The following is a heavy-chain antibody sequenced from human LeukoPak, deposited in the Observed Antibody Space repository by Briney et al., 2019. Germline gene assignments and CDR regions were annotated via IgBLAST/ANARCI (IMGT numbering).Heavy chain of an antibody. CDR2: INPNSGGT. CDR1: GYTFTGYY. D-gene: IGHD2-2*03. Sequence: ASVKVSCKASGYTFTGYYMHWVRQAPGQGLEWMGWINPNSGGTNYAQKFQGRVTMTKDTSISTAYMELSRLRSDDTAVYYCARKSGYCSSTSCSDFDYWGQGTLVTVSS. CDR3: ARKSGYCSSTSCSDFDY. J-gene: IGHJ4*02. V-gene: IGHV1-2*02.